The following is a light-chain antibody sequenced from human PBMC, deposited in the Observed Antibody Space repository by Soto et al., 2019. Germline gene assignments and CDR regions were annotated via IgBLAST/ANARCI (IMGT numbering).Light chain of an antibody. J-gene: IGKJ1*01. CDR3: QQYNNWPPRET. CDR2: GAS. V-gene: IGKV3-15*01. CDR1: QGVSSN. Sequence: EIVLTQSPAALSVSPGERATLSCRASQGVSSNLAWYQQKPGQGPRLLIYGASTRATGIPARFCGSGSGTEFTLNISSLQPEDFALYDCQQYNNWPPRETFGQGTKVEFK.